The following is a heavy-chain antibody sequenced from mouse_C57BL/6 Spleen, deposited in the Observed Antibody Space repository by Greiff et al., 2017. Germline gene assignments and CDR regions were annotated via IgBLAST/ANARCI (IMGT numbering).Heavy chain of an antibody. CDR3: ARSGGPYDSDYGYAMDY. Sequence: VQLKESGPELVKPGASVKIPCKASGYTFTDYNMDWVKQSHGTSLEWIGDINPNNGGTIYNQKFKGKATLTVDKSSSTAYIELRRLSSEDTADYYCARSGGPYDSDYGYAMDYWGKGTSVTVSS. D-gene: IGHD2-5*01. J-gene: IGHJ4*01. CDR1: GYTFTDYN. V-gene: IGHV1-18*01. CDR2: INPNNGGT.